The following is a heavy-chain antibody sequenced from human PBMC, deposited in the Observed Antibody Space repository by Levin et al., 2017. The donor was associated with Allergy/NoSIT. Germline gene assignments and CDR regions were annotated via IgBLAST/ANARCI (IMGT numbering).Heavy chain of an antibody. CDR1: GGSISSSSYY. V-gene: IGHV4-39*01. CDR3: ARRGPAAIRWFDP. Sequence: SETLSLTCTVSGGSISSSSYYWGWIRQPPGKGLEWIGSIYYSGSTYYNPSLKSRVTISVDTSKNQFSLKLSSVTAADTAVYYCARRGPAAIRWFDPWGQGTLVTVSS. CDR2: IYYSGST. D-gene: IGHD2-2*02. J-gene: IGHJ5*02.